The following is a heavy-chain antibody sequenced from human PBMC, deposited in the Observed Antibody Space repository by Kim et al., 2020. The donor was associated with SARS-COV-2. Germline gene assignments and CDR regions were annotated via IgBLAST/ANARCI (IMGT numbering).Heavy chain of an antibody. V-gene: IGHV7-4-1*02. CDR1: GYTFTSYA. D-gene: IGHD6-6*01. CDR3: ARVLYTSSSYYYYGMDV. CDR2: INTNTGNP. J-gene: IGHJ6*02. Sequence: ASVKVSCKASGYTFTSYALNWVRQAPGQGLEWMGWINTNTGNPTYAQGFTGRFVFSLDTSVSTAYLQISSLEAEDTAVYYCARVLYTSSSYYYYGMDVWGQGTTVTVSS.